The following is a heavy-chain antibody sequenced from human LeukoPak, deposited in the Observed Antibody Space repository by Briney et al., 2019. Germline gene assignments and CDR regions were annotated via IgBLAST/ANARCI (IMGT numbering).Heavy chain of an antibody. CDR1: GYTFTGYY. CDR3: ARDLLSVDNYDALDI. J-gene: IGHJ3*02. CDR2: INPNSGGT. D-gene: IGHD5-12*01. V-gene: IGHV1-2*02. Sequence: GASVKVSCKASGYTFTGYYMHWVRQAPGQGLEWMGWINPNSGGTNYAQKFQGRVTMTRDTSISTAYMELISLTSEDTAMYYCARDLLSVDNYDALDIWGQGTMVTVSS.